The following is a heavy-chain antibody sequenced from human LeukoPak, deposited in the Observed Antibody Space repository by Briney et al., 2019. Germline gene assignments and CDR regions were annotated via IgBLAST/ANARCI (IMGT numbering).Heavy chain of an antibody. Sequence: GGSLRLSCAASGFTFGSYAMTWVRQAPGKGLEWVSSISDSGGRTFYADSVKGRFTISRDNSKDTLNLQMNSLRAEDTAVYYCARDPRLYSSSAHYGMDVWGQGTTVTVSS. D-gene: IGHD6-13*01. CDR1: GFTFGSYA. CDR2: ISDSGGRT. J-gene: IGHJ6*02. V-gene: IGHV3-23*01. CDR3: ARDPRLYSSSAHYGMDV.